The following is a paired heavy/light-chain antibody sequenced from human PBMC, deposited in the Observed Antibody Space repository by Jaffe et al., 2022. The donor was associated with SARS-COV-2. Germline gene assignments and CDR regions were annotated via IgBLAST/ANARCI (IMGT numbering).Heavy chain of an antibody. J-gene: IGHJ6*03. D-gene: IGHD2-2*02. V-gene: IGHV3-23*04. Sequence: EVQLVESGGGLIQPGGSLRLSCAASGFTFSSYAMTWVRQAPGKGLEWVSAISGSGDNINYADSVKGRFTISRDNSKNTLYLQMNSLRAEDTAVYYCAKKGDYCISADCYRSDHYYYMDVWGKGTTVTFSS. CDR2: ISGSGDNI. CDR3: AKKGDYCISADCYRSDHYYYMDV. CDR1: GFTFSSYA.
Light chain of an antibody. J-gene: IGKJ5*01. CDR2: GAS. CDR1: QSVSNY. Sequence: EIAMTQSPVTLSVSPGERATLSCRASQSVSNYLAWYQQKPGQAPRLLIYGASTRATGIPARFSGSGSGSEFTLTISSLQSEDFAVYYCQQFINWPITFGQGTRLEIK. CDR3: QQFINWPIT. V-gene: IGKV3-15*01.